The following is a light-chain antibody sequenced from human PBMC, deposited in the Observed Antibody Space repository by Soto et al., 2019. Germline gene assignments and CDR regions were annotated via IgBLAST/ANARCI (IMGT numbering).Light chain of an antibody. J-gene: IGKJ5*01. CDR1: QSVSSK. CDR3: QRYSNWPPFT. Sequence: EIVMAQSPGTLSVSPGERATLSCRASQSVSSKLAWYQQKPGQSPRLLIYGTSIRATGIPARFSGSGSGTEFPLTISNLQSEDFGVYYCQRYSNWPPFTFGQGTRLEVK. CDR2: GTS. V-gene: IGKV3-15*01.